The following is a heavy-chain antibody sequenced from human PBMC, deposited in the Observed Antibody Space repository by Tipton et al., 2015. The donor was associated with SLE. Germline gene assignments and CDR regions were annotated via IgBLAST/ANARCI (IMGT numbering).Heavy chain of an antibody. V-gene: IGHV3-23*04. J-gene: IGHJ4*02. CDR1: GYSFATNW. CDR3: AKGFGPVTTAFDY. D-gene: IGHD4-17*01. Sequence: QLVQSGAEMKKPGESLKISCKAAGYSFATNWIGWVRQAPGKGLDWVSDISAFGRDPYYVDSVKGRFTISRDDSNNTLYLQMSRLRADDTAVYYCAKGFGPVTTAFDYWGQGTQVTVSS. CDR2: ISAFGRDP.